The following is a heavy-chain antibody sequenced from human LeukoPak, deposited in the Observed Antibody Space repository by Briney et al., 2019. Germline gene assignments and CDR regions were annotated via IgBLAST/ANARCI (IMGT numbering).Heavy chain of an antibody. V-gene: IGHV4-38-2*02. CDR3: ASLVPDSSWSYYYYYMDV. Sequence: PSETLSLTCTVSGYSISSGYYWGWIRQPPGKGLEWIGSIYHSGSTYYNPSLKSRVTISVDTSKNQFSLKLSSVTAADTAVYYCASLVPDSSWSYYYYYMDVWGKGTTVTVSS. D-gene: IGHD6-19*01. J-gene: IGHJ6*03. CDR1: GYSISSGYY. CDR2: IYHSGST.